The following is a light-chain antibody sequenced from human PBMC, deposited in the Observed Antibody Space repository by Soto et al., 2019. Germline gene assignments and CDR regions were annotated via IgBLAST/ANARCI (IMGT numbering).Light chain of an antibody. V-gene: IGKV3-20*01. CDR3: QQYNNWPPLYT. CDR2: GAS. CDR1: QSVSSSY. Sequence: EIVLTQSPGTLSLSPGERATLSCRASQSVSSSYLAWYQQKPGQAPRLLIYGASGRATGIPDRFSGSGSGTEFTLTISSLQSEDFAVYYCQQYNNWPPLYTFGQGTKLEIK. J-gene: IGKJ2*01.